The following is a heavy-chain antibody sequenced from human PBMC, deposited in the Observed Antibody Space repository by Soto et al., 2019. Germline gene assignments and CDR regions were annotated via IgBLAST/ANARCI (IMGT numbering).Heavy chain of an antibody. Sequence: EVKLLESGGGLVQPGGSLRLSCSASGFTFSSYAMSWVRQAPGKGLEWVSSINGSSDFLYYADSVKGRFTISRDTATNSLYLQMNSLRAEDTAVYYCATSTWYAFDIWGQGTMVTVSS. V-gene: IGHV3-21*01. CDR1: GFTFSSYA. J-gene: IGHJ3*02. D-gene: IGHD6-13*01. CDR3: ATSTWYAFDI. CDR2: INGSSDFL.